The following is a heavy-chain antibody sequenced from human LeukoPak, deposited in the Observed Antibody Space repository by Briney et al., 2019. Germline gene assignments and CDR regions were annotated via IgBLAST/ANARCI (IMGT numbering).Heavy chain of an antibody. J-gene: IGHJ4*02. Sequence: SETLSLTCTVSGGSISSSSYYWGWIRQPPGKGLEWIGEINHSGSTNYNPSLKSRVTISVDTSKNQFSLKLSSVTAADTAVYYCARGRGYCSSTSCLPYYFDYWGQGTLVTVSS. V-gene: IGHV4-39*07. CDR3: ARGRGYCSSTSCLPYYFDY. D-gene: IGHD2-2*01. CDR2: INHSGST. CDR1: GGSISSSSYY.